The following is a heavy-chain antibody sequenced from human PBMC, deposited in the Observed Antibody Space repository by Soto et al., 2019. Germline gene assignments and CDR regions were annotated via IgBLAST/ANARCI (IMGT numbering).Heavy chain of an antibody. V-gene: IGHV3-53*01. J-gene: IGHJ4*02. Sequence: EVQLVESGGGLIQPGGSLRLSCAASGFTVSSNYMSWVRQAPGQGLEWVSVIFSGGSTYYADSVKGRFTISRDNSKNTLYVQMNSLRAEDTAVYYCARGVSGTYSFDCWGQGTLVTVSS. CDR1: GFTVSSNY. CDR3: ARGVSGTYSFDC. D-gene: IGHD1-26*01. CDR2: IFSGGST.